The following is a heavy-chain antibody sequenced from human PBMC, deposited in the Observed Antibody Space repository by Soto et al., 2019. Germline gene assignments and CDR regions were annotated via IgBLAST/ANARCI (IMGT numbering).Heavy chain of an antibody. J-gene: IGHJ6*02. V-gene: IGHV4-59*08. CDR1: GGSITNYY. Sequence: QVQLQESGPGLVKPSETLSLTCTVSGGSITNYYCSWFRQPPGKGLEWIGYINYDGYSAYNLSLKRRVTLSMDAAKTQFPLMLVSVTATDTAVYYCARHGFGPLHGLVDVWGPGTTVIVSS. CDR3: ARHGFGPLHGLVDV. D-gene: IGHD3-10*01. CDR2: INYDGYS.